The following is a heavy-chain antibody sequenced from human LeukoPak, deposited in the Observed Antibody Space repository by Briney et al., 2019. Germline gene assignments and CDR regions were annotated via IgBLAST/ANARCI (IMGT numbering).Heavy chain of an antibody. CDR1: GFTFSSYS. D-gene: IGHD3-3*01. V-gene: IGHV3-21*01. CDR2: ISSSSSYI. J-gene: IGHJ4*02. Sequence: PGGSLRLSCAASGFTFSSYSMNWVRQAPGKGLEWVSSISSSSSYIYYADSVKGRFTISRDNAKNSLYLQMNSLRAEDTAVNYCARDHYDFWSGYYWFDYWGQGTLVTVSS. CDR3: ARDHYDFWSGYYWFDY.